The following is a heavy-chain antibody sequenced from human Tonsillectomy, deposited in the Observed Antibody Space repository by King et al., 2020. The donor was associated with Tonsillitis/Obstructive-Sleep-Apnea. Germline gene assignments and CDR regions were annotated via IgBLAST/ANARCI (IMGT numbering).Heavy chain of an antibody. CDR3: SAFDI. V-gene: IGHV3-48*02. Sequence: VQLVESGGGLVQPGGSLRRSCAASGFTFSSYSMNWVRQAPGKGLEWGSYISSSSSTIYDADSVKGRFTISRDNAKNSLYLQMNSLRDEDTAVYYCSAFDIWGQGTMVTVSS. J-gene: IGHJ3*02. CDR1: GFTFSSYS. CDR2: ISSSSSTI.